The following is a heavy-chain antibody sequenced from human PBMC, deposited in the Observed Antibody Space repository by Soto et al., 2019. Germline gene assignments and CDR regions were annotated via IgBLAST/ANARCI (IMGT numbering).Heavy chain of an antibody. CDR1: GYPVTAYY. D-gene: IGHD3-3*01. CDR2: INPATGAA. V-gene: IGHV1-2*02. CDR3: GGGGGVGVAGSAAFDM. J-gene: IGHJ3*02. Sequence: QLHLVQSGAVVKKPGASVTVSCSASGYPVTAYYMHWVRQAPGRGLEWMGGINPATGAAKYTQTFPGRGTRTRDTSPSTVFMELGGLTSWDTAVFYWGGGGGVGVAGSAAFDMWGQGTLVTVSS.